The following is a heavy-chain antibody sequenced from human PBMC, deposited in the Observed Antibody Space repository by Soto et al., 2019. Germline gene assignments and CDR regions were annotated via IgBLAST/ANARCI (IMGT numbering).Heavy chain of an antibody. V-gene: IGHV1-18*01. J-gene: IGHJ4*02. Sequence: QVHLVQSGAEVKKPGASVKVSCKGSSYAFTTYGITWVRQAPGQGLEWMGWISAHNGNTNYAQKLQGRVTVTRDTSTSTAYMELRSLRSDDTAVYHCARGRYGDYWGQGALVTVSS. D-gene: IGHD1-1*01. CDR2: ISAHNGNT. CDR1: SYAFTTYG. CDR3: ARGRYGDY.